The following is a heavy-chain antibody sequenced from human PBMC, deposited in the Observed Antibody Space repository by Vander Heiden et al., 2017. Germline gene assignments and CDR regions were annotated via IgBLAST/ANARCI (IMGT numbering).Heavy chain of an antibody. CDR3: ARESGGISIMGVIGPDD. CDR2: VLHDGSKT. D-gene: IGHD2-15*01. Sequence: QVHLVESGGGVVQPGKSLRLPCAASGFPFSRSALHWVRQAPGKGPEWVAVVLHDGSKTYYAESVEGRFTISRDNSKNTLSLFMSSLRAEDTAIYYCARESGGISIMGVIGPDDWGQGTLVSVSS. CDR1: GFPFSRSA. V-gene: IGHV3-30*15. J-gene: IGHJ4*02.